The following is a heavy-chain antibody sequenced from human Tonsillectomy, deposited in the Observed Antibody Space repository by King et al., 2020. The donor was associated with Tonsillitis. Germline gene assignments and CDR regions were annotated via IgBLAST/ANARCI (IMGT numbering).Heavy chain of an antibody. CDR3: ASDVGSSAQLCLNENWFDP. D-gene: IGHD5-18*01. J-gene: IGHJ5*01. Sequence: VQLVESGAEVKKPGASVKVSCKTSGYTFTSYGISWVRRAPGQGLEWMGWISAYNGNTIYAQKLQDRVTLTTDTSTSTAYMELSSLRSDDTAVYYFASDVGSSAQLCLNENWFDPWGQGTLVTVSS. CDR2: ISAYNGNT. CDR1: GYTFTSYG. V-gene: IGHV1-18*01.